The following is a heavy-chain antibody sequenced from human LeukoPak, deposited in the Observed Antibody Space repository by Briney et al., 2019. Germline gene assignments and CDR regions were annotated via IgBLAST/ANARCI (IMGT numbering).Heavy chain of an antibody. Sequence: GGSLRPSCAASGFTFNSYTMHWVRQAPGKGLEWVAIISYDGSNKYYADSVKGRFTISRDNSNNTLYLQMNSLRAEDTAVYYCARDGCSGGNCHNFRYWGQGTLVTVSS. CDR3: ARDGCSGGNCHNFRY. CDR1: GFTFNSYT. CDR2: ISYDGSNK. J-gene: IGHJ4*02. V-gene: IGHV3-30-3*01. D-gene: IGHD2-15*01.